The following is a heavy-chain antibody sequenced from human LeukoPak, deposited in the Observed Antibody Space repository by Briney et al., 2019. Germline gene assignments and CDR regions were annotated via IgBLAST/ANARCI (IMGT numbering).Heavy chain of an antibody. J-gene: IGHJ4*02. Sequence: SETLSLPCTVSGDSISSTNYYCSWIRQPAGRGLEWIGRRYPSRNTNYNPSLKSRATISLDTSKSQFSLNMKSVCAAGTAMYYCARDGVVTMELDFWGQGTLVTVSS. D-gene: IGHD3-3*01. V-gene: IGHV4-61*02. CDR2: RYPSRNT. CDR1: GDSISSTNYY. CDR3: ARDGVVTMELDF.